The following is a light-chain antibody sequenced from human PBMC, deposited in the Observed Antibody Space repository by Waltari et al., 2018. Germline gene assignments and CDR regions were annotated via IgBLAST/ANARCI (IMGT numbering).Light chain of an antibody. CDR3: VSWDDSLNGEI. CDR1: NSNVERHP. V-gene: IGLV1-44*01. Sequence: QSVMTQPPSASGTPVQRVALYCSGSNSNVERHPVPWYQHVPGTAPKPLIYNNDQRPSGVPDRFSGSKSDFSASLAISGLQAEDEGDYYCVSWDDSLNGEIFGGGTRLTVL. CDR2: NND. J-gene: IGLJ2*01.